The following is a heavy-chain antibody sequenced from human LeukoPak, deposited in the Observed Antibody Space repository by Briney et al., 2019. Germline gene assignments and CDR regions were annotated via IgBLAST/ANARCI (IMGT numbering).Heavy chain of an antibody. D-gene: IGHD1-7*01. CDR2: FDPEDGET. V-gene: IGHV1-24*01. CDR3: ATDRGYNWNYGRNWFDP. J-gene: IGHJ5*02. CDR1: GYTLTELS. Sequence: ASVKVSCKVSGYTLTELSMHWVRQAPGKGLEWMGGFDPEDGETIYAQKFQGRVTMTEDTSTDTAYMELSSLRSEDTAVYYCATDRGYNWNYGRNWFDPWGQGTLVTVSS.